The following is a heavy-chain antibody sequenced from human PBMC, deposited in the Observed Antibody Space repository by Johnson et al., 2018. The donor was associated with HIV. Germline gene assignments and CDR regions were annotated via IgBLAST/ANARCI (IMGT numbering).Heavy chain of an antibody. J-gene: IGHJ3*02. CDR2: INSDGSST. V-gene: IGHV3-74*01. CDR1: GFTFSTNW. D-gene: IGHD5-24*01. Sequence: VLLVESGGDLVQPGGSLRLSCVGSGFTFSTNWMHWVRQAPGKGLVWVSRINSDGSSTSYAESVKGRFNISRDNAKNTLYLQMDSLGAEDMAVYYCARGTRGYNLAPDAFDIWGQGTMVTVSS. CDR3: ARGTRGYNLAPDAFDI.